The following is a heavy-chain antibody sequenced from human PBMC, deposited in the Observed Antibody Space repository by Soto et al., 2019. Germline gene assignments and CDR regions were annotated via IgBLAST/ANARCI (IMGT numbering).Heavy chain of an antibody. CDR3: ARVLLSSSWYGKGRDNWFDP. J-gene: IGHJ5*02. Sequence: SETLSLTCAVSGGSISSGGYSWSWIRQPPGKGLEWIGYIYHSGSTYYNPSLKSRVTISVDRSKNQFSLKLSSVTAADTAVYYCARVLLSSSWYGKGRDNWFDPWGQGTLVTVSS. D-gene: IGHD6-13*01. CDR2: IYHSGST. V-gene: IGHV4-30-2*01. CDR1: GGSISSGGYS.